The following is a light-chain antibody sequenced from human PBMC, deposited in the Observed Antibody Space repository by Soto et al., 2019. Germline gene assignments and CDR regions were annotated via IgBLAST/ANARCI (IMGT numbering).Light chain of an antibody. CDR2: GAS. CDR3: QQYGSSYPWT. CDR1: QGVSIY. Sequence: EIVLAQSPATLSLSPGERATLSCRASQGVSIYLAWYQQKPGQAPRLLIYGASSRATGIPDRFSGSGSGTDFTLTIRRLEPEDFAVYYCQQYGSSYPWTFGQGTKVDIK. V-gene: IGKV3-20*01. J-gene: IGKJ1*01.